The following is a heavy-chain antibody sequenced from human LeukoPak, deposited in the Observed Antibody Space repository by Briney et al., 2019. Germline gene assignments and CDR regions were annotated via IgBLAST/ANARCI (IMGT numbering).Heavy chain of an antibody. CDR1: GFTFSSYG. D-gene: IGHD2-2*01. V-gene: IGHV3-33*01. Sequence: GRSLRLSCAASGFTFSSYGMHWVRQAPGKGLEWGAVIWYDGSNKYYADSVKGRFTISRDNSKNTLYLQMNSLRAEDTAVYYCARDLCSSTSCYSDPGDYWGQGTLVTVSS. CDR3: ARDLCSSTSCYSDPGDY. CDR2: IWYDGSNK. J-gene: IGHJ4*02.